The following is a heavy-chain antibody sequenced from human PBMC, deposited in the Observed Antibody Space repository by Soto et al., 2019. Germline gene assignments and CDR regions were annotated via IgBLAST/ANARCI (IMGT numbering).Heavy chain of an antibody. D-gene: IGHD5-18*01. CDR3: AREGGYSYGYGNWFDP. CDR1: GFTFSSYS. Sequence: PGGSLRLSCAASGFTFSSYSTNWVRQAPGKGLEWVSSISSSSSYIYYADSVKGRFTISRDNAKNSLYLQMNSLRAEDTAVYYCAREGGYSYGYGNWFDPWGQGTLVTVSS. V-gene: IGHV3-21*01. CDR2: ISSSSSYI. J-gene: IGHJ5*02.